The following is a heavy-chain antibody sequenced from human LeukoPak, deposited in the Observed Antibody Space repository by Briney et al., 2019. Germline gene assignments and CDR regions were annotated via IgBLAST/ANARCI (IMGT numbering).Heavy chain of an antibody. Sequence: GGSLRLSCAASGFTFSNYWMTWVRQAPGKGLEWVANIKQDGSEKYYVDSVKGRFTISKDNAKTSLYLQMNSLRVEDTAVYYCASGRGGSYWGQGTLVTVSS. CDR2: IKQDGSEK. V-gene: IGHV3-7*01. J-gene: IGHJ4*02. CDR3: ASGRGGSY. CDR1: GFTFSNYW. D-gene: IGHD3-16*01.